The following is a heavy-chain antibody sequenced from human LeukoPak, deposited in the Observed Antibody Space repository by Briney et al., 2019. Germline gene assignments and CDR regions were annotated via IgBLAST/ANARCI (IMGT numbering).Heavy chain of an antibody. CDR1: GFTFNIFS. CDR2: TSHDESTK. V-gene: IGHV3-30*04. Sequence: PGGSLRLSCEASGFTFNIFSMHWIRQPPGNGLEWLSATSHDESTKLYADSVKGRFTISRDNSRNTVYLQMNSLRLDDTGIYYCARSRLGLWLSVIDYWGQGSLVTVSA. D-gene: IGHD3-9*01. CDR3: ARSRLGLWLSVIDY. J-gene: IGHJ4*01.